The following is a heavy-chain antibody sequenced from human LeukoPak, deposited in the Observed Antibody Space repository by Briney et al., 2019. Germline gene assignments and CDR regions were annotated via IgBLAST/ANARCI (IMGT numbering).Heavy chain of an antibody. D-gene: IGHD6-13*01. Sequence: GGSLRLSCAASGFTFSSHAMSWVRQAPGKGLEWVSAITSGSGSNVYYTDSLKGRFTISRDNSKNTLYLQMNSLRAEDTAVYYCARHGSWSFDYWGRGTLVTVSA. CDR1: GFTFSSHA. CDR3: ARHGSWSFDY. V-gene: IGHV3-23*01. J-gene: IGHJ4*02. CDR2: ITSGSGSNV.